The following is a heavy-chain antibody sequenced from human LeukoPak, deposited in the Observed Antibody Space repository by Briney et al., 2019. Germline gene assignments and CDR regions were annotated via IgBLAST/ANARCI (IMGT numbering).Heavy chain of an antibody. CDR1: GYTFTAYY. V-gene: IGHV1-2*02. CDR2: INPNTGAT. J-gene: IGHJ4*02. D-gene: IGHD3-10*01. CDR3: ARDPPPMVRGVELDY. Sequence: ASVKVSCKASGYTFTAYYLHWVRQAPGQGLEWMGWINPNTGATNYAQKSQGRVTMTRDTSISTAYMELIRLTSDDTAVYYCARDPPPMVRGVELDYWGQGTLVTVSS.